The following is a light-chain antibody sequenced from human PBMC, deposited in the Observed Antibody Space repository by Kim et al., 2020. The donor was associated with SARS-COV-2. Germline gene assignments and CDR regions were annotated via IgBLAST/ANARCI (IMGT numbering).Light chain of an antibody. Sequence: GDRVTITCRASQCINIWLAWYQQKPGKAPNLLIYDASNLETGVPSTFSGSGSGTQFTLTISSLQPDDFATYYCQEYKSDSWTFGQGTKVDIK. CDR1: QCINIW. CDR2: DAS. V-gene: IGKV1-5*01. CDR3: QEYKSDSWT. J-gene: IGKJ1*01.